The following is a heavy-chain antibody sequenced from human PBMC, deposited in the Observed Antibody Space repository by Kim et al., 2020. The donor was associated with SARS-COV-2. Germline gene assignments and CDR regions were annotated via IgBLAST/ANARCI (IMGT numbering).Heavy chain of an antibody. CDR3: AKGEGYSYGRGFDY. Sequence: GGSLRLSCAASGFTFSTYAMSWVRQAPGKGLEWVSIISGSGGNTYYADSVKGRFTISRDNSKNTLYLQMNSLRAEDTAVYYCAKGEGYSYGRGFDYWGQGTLVTVSS. CDR2: ISGSGGNT. CDR1: GFTFSTYA. V-gene: IGHV3-23*01. D-gene: IGHD5-18*01. J-gene: IGHJ4*02.